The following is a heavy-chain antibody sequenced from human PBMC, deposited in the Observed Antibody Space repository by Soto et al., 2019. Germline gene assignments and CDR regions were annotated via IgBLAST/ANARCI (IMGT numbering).Heavy chain of an antibody. V-gene: IGHV3-53*01. CDR1: GFTVSSNY. CDR3: ARVSGYSSSWYLGY. CDR2: IYSGGST. Sequence: GGSLRLSCVASGFTVSSNYMSWVRQAPGKGLEWVSVIYSGGSTYYADSVKGRFNISRDNSKNTLYLQMNSLRAEDTAVYYCARVSGYSSSWYLGYWGQGTLVTVSS. J-gene: IGHJ4*02. D-gene: IGHD6-13*01.